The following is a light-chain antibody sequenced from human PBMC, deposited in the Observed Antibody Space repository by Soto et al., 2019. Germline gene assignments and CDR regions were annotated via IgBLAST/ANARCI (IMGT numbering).Light chain of an antibody. CDR1: QTISSW. J-gene: IGKJ1*01. V-gene: IGKV1-5*03. CDR3: QQSYYIPWT. Sequence: DIQMTQSPSTLSGSVGDRVTITCRASQTISSWLAWYQQKPGKAPKLLIYKASTLKSGVPSRFSGSGSGTEFTLTISSLQPDDFATYYCQQSYYIPWTFGQGTKVEVK. CDR2: KAS.